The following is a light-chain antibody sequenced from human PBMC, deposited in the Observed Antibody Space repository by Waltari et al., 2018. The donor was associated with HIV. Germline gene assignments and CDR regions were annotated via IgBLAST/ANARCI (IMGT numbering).Light chain of an antibody. V-gene: IGLV2-8*01. CDR3: SSYAGSNKLV. CDR2: EGT. Sequence: QSALTQPPSASGSPGQSVTISCTGTSSDVGGDNYGTWYQQHPGNPPKLIIYEGTERPSGVPDRFSGSKSGNTASLTVSGLQAEDEADYYCSSYAGSNKLVFGGGTKLTVV. CDR1: SSDVGGDNY. J-gene: IGLJ2*01.